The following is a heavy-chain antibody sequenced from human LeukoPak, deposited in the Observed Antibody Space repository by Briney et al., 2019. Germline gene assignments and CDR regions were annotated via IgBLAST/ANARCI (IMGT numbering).Heavy chain of an antibody. CDR1: GFTFDDYA. J-gene: IGHJ4*02. Sequence: PGRSLRLSCAASGFTFDDYAMHWVRQAPGKGLEWVSGISWNSGSIGYADPVKGRFTISRDNAKNSLYLQMNSLRAEDTALYYCAKEGWFGELSGYFDYWGQGTLVTVSS. CDR2: ISWNSGSI. V-gene: IGHV3-9*01. CDR3: AKEGWFGELSGYFDY. D-gene: IGHD3-10*01.